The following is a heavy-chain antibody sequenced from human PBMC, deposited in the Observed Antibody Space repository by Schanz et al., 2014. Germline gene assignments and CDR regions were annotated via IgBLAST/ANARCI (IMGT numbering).Heavy chain of an antibody. CDR3: AKGRFGELSAFDI. D-gene: IGHD3-10*01. CDR2: ISHDGYST. V-gene: IGHV3-23*01. Sequence: EVQLLESGGGLVQPGGSLRLSCSASTFTFDHYAMTWVRQAPGKGLEYVSAISHDGYSTYYADSVKGRFTISRDNSKNTLYLQMNSLRAEDTAVYYCAKGRFGELSAFDIWGQGTMVTVSS. J-gene: IGHJ3*02. CDR1: TFTFDHYA.